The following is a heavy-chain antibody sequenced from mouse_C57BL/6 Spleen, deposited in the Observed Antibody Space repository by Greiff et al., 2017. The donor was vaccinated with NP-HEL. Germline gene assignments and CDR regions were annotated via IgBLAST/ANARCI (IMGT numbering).Heavy chain of an antibody. Sequence: EVKLVESGGGLVKPGGSLKLSCAASGFTFSDYGMHWVRQAPEKGLEWVAYISSGSSTIYYADTVKGRFTISRDNAKKTLFLQMTSLRSEDTAMYYCARAVYGRSYFDYWGQGTTLTVSS. CDR1: GFTFSDYG. D-gene: IGHD1-1*01. V-gene: IGHV5-17*01. J-gene: IGHJ2*01. CDR2: ISSGSSTI. CDR3: ARAVYGRSYFDY.